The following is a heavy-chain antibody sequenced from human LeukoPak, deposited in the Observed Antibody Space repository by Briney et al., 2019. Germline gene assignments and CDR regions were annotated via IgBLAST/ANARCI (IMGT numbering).Heavy chain of an antibody. V-gene: IGHV4-39*01. Sequence: SETLSRTCTVSGGSISSSNYYWGWIRQPPGKGLEWIVSIYYSGSIYYNPSLKSRVTISVDTSKNQFSLKLSSVTAADTAVYYCARLPRFYDSSGYYHWYFDLWGRGTLVTVSS. CDR2: IYYSGSI. CDR1: GGSISSSNYY. D-gene: IGHD3-22*01. CDR3: ARLPRFYDSSGYYHWYFDL. J-gene: IGHJ2*01.